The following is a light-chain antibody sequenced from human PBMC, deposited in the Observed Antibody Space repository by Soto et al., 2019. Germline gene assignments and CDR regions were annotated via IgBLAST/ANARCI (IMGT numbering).Light chain of an antibody. J-gene: IGKJ2*01. CDR1: QSVSSSY. Sequence: EIVLTQSPGTLSLSPGERATLSCRASQSVSSSYLAWYQQKPGQAPRLLIYGASSRATGIPDRFSGSGSGTDFTLTISRLEPEDFAVYYCQQYGSSRGYTFGRGTKLEIK. CDR3: QQYGSSRGYT. CDR2: GAS. V-gene: IGKV3-20*01.